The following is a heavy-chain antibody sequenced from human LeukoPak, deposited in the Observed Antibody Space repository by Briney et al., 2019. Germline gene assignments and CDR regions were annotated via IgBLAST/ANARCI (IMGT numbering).Heavy chain of an antibody. CDR2: ISSNGDST. J-gene: IGHJ4*02. CDR3: VKDRWIDY. CDR1: GFTFSSYT. D-gene: IGHD5-24*01. Sequence: GGSLRLSCTASGFTFSSYTMTWVRKAPGKGLQYVSSISSNGDSTYYAASVKGRFTISRDNSKSTLYLQMSSLRAEDTAVYYCVKDRWIDYWGQGALVTVSS. V-gene: IGHV3-64D*06.